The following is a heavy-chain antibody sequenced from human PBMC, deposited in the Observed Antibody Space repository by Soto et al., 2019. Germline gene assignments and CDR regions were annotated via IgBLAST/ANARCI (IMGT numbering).Heavy chain of an antibody. J-gene: IGHJ5*02. D-gene: IGHD3-3*01. Sequence: SETLSLTCAVYGGSFSGYYWSWIRQPPGKGLEWIGEINHSGSTNYNPSLKSRVTISVDTSKNQFSLKLSSVTAADTAVYYCARGDFWSGYYTGAWYNWFAPWGQGTLVTVSS. CDR3: ARGDFWSGYYTGAWYNWFAP. CDR1: GGSFSGYY. CDR2: INHSGST. V-gene: IGHV4-34*01.